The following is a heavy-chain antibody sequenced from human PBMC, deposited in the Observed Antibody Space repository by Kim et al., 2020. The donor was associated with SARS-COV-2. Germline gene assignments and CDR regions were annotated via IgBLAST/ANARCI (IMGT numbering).Heavy chain of an antibody. V-gene: IGHV4-59*01. J-gene: IGHJ4*02. Sequence: SETLSLTCTVSGGSISSYYWSWIRQPPGKGLEWIGYIYYSGSTNYNPSLKSRVTISVDTSKNQFSLKLSSVTAADTAVYYCARGVSYDSRVLLRLTYYFDYWGQGTLVTVSS. D-gene: IGHD3-22*01. CDR2: IYYSGST. CDR1: GGSISSYY. CDR3: ARGVSYDSRVLLRLTYYFDY.